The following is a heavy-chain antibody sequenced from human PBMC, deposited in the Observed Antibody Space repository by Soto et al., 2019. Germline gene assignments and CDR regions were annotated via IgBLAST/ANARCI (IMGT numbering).Heavy chain of an antibody. CDR2: ISWNSGSI. D-gene: IGHD3-10*01. V-gene: IGHV3-9*01. CDR3: AKGIYGSGSYSAYYYYMDV. J-gene: IGHJ6*03. Sequence: EVQLVESGGGLVQPGRSLRLSCAASGFSFDDYAMHWVRQAPGKGLEWVSGISWNSGSIGYADSVKGRFTISRDNAKKSLYLQMNSMRAEDTALYYCAKGIYGSGSYSAYYYYMDVWGKGTTVTVSS. CDR1: GFSFDDYA.